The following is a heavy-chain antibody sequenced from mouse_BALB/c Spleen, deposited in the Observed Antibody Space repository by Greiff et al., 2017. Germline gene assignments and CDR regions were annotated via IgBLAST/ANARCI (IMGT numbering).Heavy chain of an antibody. Sequence: VQRVESGPGLVAPSQSLSITCTVSGFSLTGYGVNWVRQPPGKGLEWLGMIWGDGSTDYNSALKSRLSISKDNSKSQVFLKMNSLQTDDTARYYCARVFGNFYYFDYWGQGTTLTVSS. V-gene: IGHV2-6-7*01. CDR1: GFSLTGYG. CDR3: ARVFGNFYYFDY. D-gene: IGHD2-1*01. CDR2: IWGDGST. J-gene: IGHJ2*01.